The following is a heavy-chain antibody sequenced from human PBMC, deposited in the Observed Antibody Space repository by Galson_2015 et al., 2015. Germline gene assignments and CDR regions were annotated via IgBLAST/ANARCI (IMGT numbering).Heavy chain of an antibody. CDR1: GFTFSSYA. J-gene: IGHJ4*02. CDR2: ISGSGGST. V-gene: IGHV3-23*01. CDR3: AKEMVDYGDYEANSYYFDY. D-gene: IGHD4-17*01. Sequence: SLRLSCAASGFTFSSYAMSWVRQAPGKGLEWVSAISGSGGSTYYADSVKGRFTISRDNSKNTLYLQMNSLRAEDTAVYYCAKEMVDYGDYEANSYYFDYWGQGTLVTVSS.